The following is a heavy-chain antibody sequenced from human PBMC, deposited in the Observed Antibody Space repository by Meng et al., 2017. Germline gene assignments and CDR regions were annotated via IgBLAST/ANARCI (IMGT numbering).Heavy chain of an antibody. CDR1: GFTFSSYA. CDR3: SYGSIAVAGTPFDY. Sequence: GGSLRLSCAASGFTFSSYAMSWVRQAPGKGLEWVSVIYSGGSTYYADSVKGRFTISRDNSKNTLYLQMNSLRAEDTAVYYCSYGSIAVAGTPFDYWGQGTLVTVSS. V-gene: IGHV3-53*01. D-gene: IGHD6-19*01. J-gene: IGHJ4*02. CDR2: IYSGGST.